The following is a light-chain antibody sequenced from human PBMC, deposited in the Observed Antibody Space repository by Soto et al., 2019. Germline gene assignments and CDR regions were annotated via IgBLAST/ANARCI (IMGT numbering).Light chain of an antibody. CDR1: QTISSW. CDR2: KTS. V-gene: IGKV1-5*03. CDR3: QQYNSYPWT. Sequence: DIQMTQSPSTLSASIVDRVTITCRASQTISSWLAWYQQKPGRAPKLLMYKTSSLESGVPSRFSGSRSGTEFTLTISSLQPDDFATYFCQQYNSYPWTFGQGTKVDIK. J-gene: IGKJ1*01.